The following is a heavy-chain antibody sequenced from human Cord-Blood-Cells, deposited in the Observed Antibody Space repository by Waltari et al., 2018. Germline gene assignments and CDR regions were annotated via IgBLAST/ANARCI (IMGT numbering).Heavy chain of an antibody. CDR1: GFTFSNAW. V-gene: IGHV3-15*01. CDR3: TTVDGAFDI. Sequence: EVQLVESGGGLVKPGGSLRLSCAASGFTFSNAWMSWVRQAPGKGLGWGGRIKSKTDGGTTDYAAPVKGRFTISRDDSKNTLYLQMNSLKTEDTAVYYCTTVDGAFDIWGQGTMVTVSS. CDR2: IKSKTDGGTT. J-gene: IGHJ3*02.